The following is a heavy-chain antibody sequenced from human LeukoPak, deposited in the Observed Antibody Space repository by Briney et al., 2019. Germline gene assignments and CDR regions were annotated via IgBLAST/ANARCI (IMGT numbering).Heavy chain of an antibody. CDR3: ARDVPAGNNWFDP. CDR2: INPNSGGT. D-gene: IGHD6-13*01. Sequence: GASVKVSCKASGYTFTGYSIHWVRQAPGQGLEWMGWINPNSGGTNYAQKFQGRVTMTRDTSISTAYMELSRLRSDDTAVYYCARDVPAGNNWFDPWGQGTLVTVSS. J-gene: IGHJ5*02. CDR1: GYTFTGYS. V-gene: IGHV1-2*02.